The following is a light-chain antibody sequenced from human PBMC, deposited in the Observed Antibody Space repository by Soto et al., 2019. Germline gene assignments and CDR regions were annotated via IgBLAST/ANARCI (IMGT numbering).Light chain of an antibody. CDR2: KAS. CDR3: QQYSSYSIT. Sequence: DIQMTQSPSTLSGSIGDRVTITCRASQSINYWLAWYQQKPGKAPKLLIYKASSLQSGVPSRFSGSGSGTEFTLTISTLQPDDFATYYCQQYSSYSITFGQGTRLEI. V-gene: IGKV1-5*03. J-gene: IGKJ5*01. CDR1: QSINYW.